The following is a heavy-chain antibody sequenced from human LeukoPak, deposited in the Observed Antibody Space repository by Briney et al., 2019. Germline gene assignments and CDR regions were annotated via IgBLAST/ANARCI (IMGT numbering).Heavy chain of an antibody. D-gene: IGHD6-13*01. CDR2: IYSGGST. J-gene: IGHJ4*02. V-gene: IGHV3-53*01. CDR3: ARAREAAAPFDY. CDR1: GFTVSSNY. Sequence: GGSLRLSCAASGFTVSSNYMSWVRQVPGKGLEWVSVIYSGGSTYYADSVKGRFTISRDNSKNTLYLQMNSLRAEDTAVYYCARAREAAAPFDYWGQGTLVTISS.